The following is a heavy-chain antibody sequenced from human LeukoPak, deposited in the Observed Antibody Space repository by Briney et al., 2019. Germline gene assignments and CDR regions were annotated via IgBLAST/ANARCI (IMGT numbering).Heavy chain of an antibody. CDR1: GYTFTGYY. CDR3: ARSIVVVPAANAFDI. J-gene: IGHJ3*02. V-gene: IGHV1-2*04. D-gene: IGHD2-2*01. CDR2: INPNSGGT. Sequence: GASVKVSCKASGYTFTGYYMHRVRQAPGQGLEWMGWINPNSGGTNYAQKFQGWVTMTRDTSISTAYMELSRLRSDDTAVYYCARSIVVVPAANAFDIWGQGTMVTVSS.